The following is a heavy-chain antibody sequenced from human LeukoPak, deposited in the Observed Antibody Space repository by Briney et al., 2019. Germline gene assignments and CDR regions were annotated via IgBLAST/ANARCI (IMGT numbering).Heavy chain of an antibody. D-gene: IGHD6-6*01. CDR1: GFTFSSFG. Sequence: PGGSLRLSCAASGFTFSSFGMGWVRQAPGKGLEWVSSIGASGAGTYYADSVKGRFPIPRDNSKDTVFLQMNNLRVDDTAVYFCARASEHGSSSGRIGYWGQGTLVTVSS. J-gene: IGHJ4*02. V-gene: IGHV3-23*01. CDR3: ARASEHGSSSGRIGY. CDR2: IGASGAGT.